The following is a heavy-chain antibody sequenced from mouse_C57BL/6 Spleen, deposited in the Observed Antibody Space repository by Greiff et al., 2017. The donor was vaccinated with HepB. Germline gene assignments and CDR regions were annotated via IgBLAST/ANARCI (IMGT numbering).Heavy chain of an antibody. V-gene: IGHV5-17*01. CDR2: ISSGSSTI. CDR1: GFTFSDYG. Sequence: DVQLVESGGGLVKPGGSLKLSCAASGFTFSDYGMHWVRQAPEKGLEWVAYISSGSSTIYYADTVKGRFTISRDNAKNTLFLQMTSLRSEDTAMYYCAIYYDYDDWFAYWGQGTLVTVSA. D-gene: IGHD2-4*01. J-gene: IGHJ3*01. CDR3: AIYYDYDDWFAY.